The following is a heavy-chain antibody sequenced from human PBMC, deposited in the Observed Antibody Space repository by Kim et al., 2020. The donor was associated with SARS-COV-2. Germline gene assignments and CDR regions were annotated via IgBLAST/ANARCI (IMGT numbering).Heavy chain of an antibody. CDR2: IYWDDDK. CDR3: AHRAYYDFWSGPPPPEQLVWFDP. CDR1: GFSLSTSGVG. V-gene: IGHV2-5*02. J-gene: IGHJ5*02. Sequence: SGPTLVNPTQTLTLTCTFSGFSLSTSGVGVGWIRQPPGKALEWLALIYWDDDKRYSPSLKSRLTITKDTSKNQVVLTMTNMDPVDTATYYCAHRAYYDFWSGPPPPEQLVWFDPWGQGTLVTVSS. D-gene: IGHD3-3*01.